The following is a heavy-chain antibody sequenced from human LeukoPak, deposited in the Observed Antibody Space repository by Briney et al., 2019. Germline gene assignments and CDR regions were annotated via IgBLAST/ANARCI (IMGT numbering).Heavy chain of an antibody. J-gene: IGHJ6*02. CDR3: AKDGDDYYGMDV. CDR1: GFTFSNYG. Sequence: GGSLRLSCAASGFTFSNYGMSWVRQAPGKGLEWVSVISGSGANTYYADSVKGRFTISRDNSKNTLYLQMNSLRAEDTAVYYCAKDGDDYYGMDVWGQGTTVTVSS. CDR2: ISGSGANT. V-gene: IGHV3-23*01. D-gene: IGHD7-27*01.